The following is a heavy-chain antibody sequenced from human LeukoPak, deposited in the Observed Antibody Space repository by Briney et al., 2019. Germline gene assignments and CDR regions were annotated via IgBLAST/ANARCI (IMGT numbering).Heavy chain of an antibody. CDR2: IYHSGST. V-gene: IGHV4-38-2*01. D-gene: IGHD5-18*01. CDR1: GYSISSGYY. J-gene: IGHJ4*02. Sequence: PSETLSLTCAVSGYSISSGYYWGWIRQPPGKGLEWIGSIYHSGSTYYNPSLKSRVTISVDTSKNQFSLKLSSVTAADTAVYYCARRLKAMVTNWGQGTLVTVSS. CDR3: ARRLKAMVTN.